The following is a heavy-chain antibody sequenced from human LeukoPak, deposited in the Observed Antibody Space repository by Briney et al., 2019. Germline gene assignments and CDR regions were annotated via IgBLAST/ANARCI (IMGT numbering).Heavy chain of an antibody. CDR1: GGSISSGGYS. CDR2: IYHGGSA. V-gene: IGHV4-30-2*01. Sequence: SETLSLIYTVSGGSISSGGYSWNWIRQPPGKALESIGYIYHGGSAYYNPSLKSRVTISIDRSNNQFSLNLTSVTAADTAVYYCARGGGWFDPWGQGTLVTVSS. D-gene: IGHD2-15*01. CDR3: ARGGGWFDP. J-gene: IGHJ5*02.